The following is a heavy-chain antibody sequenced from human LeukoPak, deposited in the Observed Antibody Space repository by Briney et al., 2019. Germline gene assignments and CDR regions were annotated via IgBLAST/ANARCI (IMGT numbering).Heavy chain of an antibody. V-gene: IGHV3-30*02. J-gene: IGHJ5*01. CDR3: AKDRHAPGRYCSSTSCFPFDS. CDR2: IHYDSSTE. Sequence: GESLRLSCAASGFAFSSYGMHWVRQAPGKGLEWVAYIHYDSSTEDYADSVKGRFTISRDNTKNTLYLQMNSLRAEDTAVYYCAKDRHAPGRYCSSTSCFPFDSWGQGTLVTVSS. D-gene: IGHD2-2*01. CDR1: GFAFSSYG.